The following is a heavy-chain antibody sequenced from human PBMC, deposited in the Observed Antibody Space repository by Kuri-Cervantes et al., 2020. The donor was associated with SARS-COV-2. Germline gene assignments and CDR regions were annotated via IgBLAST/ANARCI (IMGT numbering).Heavy chain of an antibody. CDR1: GFTFSSHW. D-gene: IGHD1-14*01. CDR2: IKQDGSEK. Sequence: LSLTCAASGFTFSSHWMSWVRQAPGKGLEWVANIKQDGSEKYYVDSVKGRFTISRDNAKNSLYLQMNSLRAEDTAVYYCAREGRNIDYYYGMDVWGQGTTVTVSS. CDR3: AREGRNIDYYYGMDV. V-gene: IGHV3-7*01. J-gene: IGHJ6*02.